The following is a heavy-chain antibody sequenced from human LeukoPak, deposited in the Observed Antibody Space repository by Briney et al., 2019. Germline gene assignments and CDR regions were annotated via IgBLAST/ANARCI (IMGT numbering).Heavy chain of an antibody. J-gene: IGHJ5*02. D-gene: IGHD2-2*01. CDR3: ARDPIQVVVPAAIGWFDP. V-gene: IGHV1-2*02. CDR1: GYTFTGYY. CDR2: INPNSGGT. Sequence: GASVKVSCKASGYTFTGYYMYWVRQAPGQGLEWMGWINPNSGGTNYAQKFQGRVTMTRDTSISTAYMELSRLRSDDTAVYYCARDPIQVVVPAAIGWFDPWGQGTLVTVSS.